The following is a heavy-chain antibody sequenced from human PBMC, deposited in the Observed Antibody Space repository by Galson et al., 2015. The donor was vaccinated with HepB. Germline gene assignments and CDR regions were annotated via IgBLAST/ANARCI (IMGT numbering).Heavy chain of an antibody. CDR3: ARDVEFGWGYCSSSSCYKGGYLED. Sequence: SLRLSCAASGFPFSSHSMNWVRQAPGKGLEWIAYINNVSPTSIYYADSVKGRFTISRDNGGNSLSFQMNRLREEGTALYYCARDVEFGWGYCSSSSCYKGGYLEDWGRGTLVIVSS. CDR1: GFPFSSHS. V-gene: IGHV3-48*02. J-gene: IGHJ2*01. CDR2: INNVSPTSI. D-gene: IGHD2-2*02.